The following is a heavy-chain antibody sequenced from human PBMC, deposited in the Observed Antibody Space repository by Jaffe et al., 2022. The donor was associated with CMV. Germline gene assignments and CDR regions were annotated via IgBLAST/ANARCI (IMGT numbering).Heavy chain of an antibody. D-gene: IGHD4-4*01. CDR2: ISYSGGT. CDR3: ARHRDYSNYGDPRFHPFDP. Sequence: QVQLQESGPGLVKPSETLSLTCIVSGGSITSYYWSWIRQSPGKGLEWIGYISYSGGTNYNPSLKSRVTMSVDTSKNHFSLKLTSVTAADTAVYYCARHRDYSNYGDPRFHPFDPWGQGTLVTVSS. CDR1: GGSITSYY. J-gene: IGHJ5*02. V-gene: IGHV4-59*08.